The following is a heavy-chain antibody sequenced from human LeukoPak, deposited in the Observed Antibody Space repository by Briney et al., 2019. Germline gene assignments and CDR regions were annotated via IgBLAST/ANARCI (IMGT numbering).Heavy chain of an antibody. CDR1: GFTFSSYA. CDR2: INHSGST. D-gene: IGHD3-10*01. J-gene: IGHJ4*02. Sequence: GSLRLSCAASGFTFSSYAMSWIRQPPGKGLEWIGEINHSGSTNYNPSLKSRVTISVDTSKNQFSLKLSSVTAADTAVYYCARGSFYMVRGVIMDSSGYYYFDYWGQGTLVTVSS. CDR3: ARGSFYMVRGVIMDSSGYYYFDY. V-gene: IGHV4-34*01.